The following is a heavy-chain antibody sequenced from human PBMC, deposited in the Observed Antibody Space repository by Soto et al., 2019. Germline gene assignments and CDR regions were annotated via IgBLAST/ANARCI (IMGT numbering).Heavy chain of an antibody. D-gene: IGHD4-17*01. CDR2: IRYSGNT. CDR3: ARSNYGDYAAQPDH. Sequence: QVQLQESGPGLVKPSQTLSLTCTVSGGSVSSGAYYWNWIRLHPGKGLEWIGYIRYSGNTYYNPSLKSRATISLDTCKNQLSLMLSSVTAADTAVYYCARSNYGDYAAQPDHWGQGTPVTVAS. V-gene: IGHV4-31*03. CDR1: GGSVSSGAYY. J-gene: IGHJ4*02.